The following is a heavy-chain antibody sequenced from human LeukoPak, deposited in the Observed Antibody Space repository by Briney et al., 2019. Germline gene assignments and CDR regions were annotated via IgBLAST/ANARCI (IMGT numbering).Heavy chain of an antibody. CDR1: GFTFSSYG. V-gene: IGHV3-30*02. Sequence: PGGSLRLSCAASGFTFSSYGIHWVRQAPGKGLEWVAVIWYDGSNKYYADSVKGRFTISRDNSKNTLYLQMNSLRAEDAAVYYCATIGDRRSGELYRIDYWGQGTLVTVSS. CDR2: IWYDGSNK. D-gene: IGHD1-26*01. CDR3: ATIGDRRSGELYRIDY. J-gene: IGHJ4*02.